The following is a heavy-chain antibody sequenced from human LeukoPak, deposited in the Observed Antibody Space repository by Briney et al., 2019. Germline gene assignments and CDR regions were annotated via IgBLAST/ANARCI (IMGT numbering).Heavy chain of an antibody. V-gene: IGHV4-30-4*08. J-gene: IGHJ4*02. CDR3: ARFLTGGIYYFDY. CDR1: GGSISSGDYC. Sequence: SQTLSLTCTVSGGSISSGDYCWSWIRQPPGKGLEWIGYIYYSGSTYYNPSLKSRVTISVDTSKNQFSLKLSSVTAADTAVYYCARFLTGGIYYFDYWGQGTLVTVSS. D-gene: IGHD4-23*01. CDR2: IYYSGST.